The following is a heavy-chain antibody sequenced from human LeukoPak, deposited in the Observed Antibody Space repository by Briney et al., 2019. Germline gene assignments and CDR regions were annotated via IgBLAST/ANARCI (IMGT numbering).Heavy chain of an antibody. D-gene: IGHD3-16*02. CDR1: AFTFNTYG. Sequence: SGGSLRLSCAASAFTFNTYGMHWVRQAPGKGLDWVAFIRSDGSNQYYTDSVKGRFTISRDNSKNSLYLQMNSLRAEDTAVYYCAGSDTIGYTPREWDYWYFDLWGRGTLVTVSS. CDR3: AGSDTIGYTPREWDYWYFDL. V-gene: IGHV3-30*02. J-gene: IGHJ2*01. CDR2: IRSDGSNQ.